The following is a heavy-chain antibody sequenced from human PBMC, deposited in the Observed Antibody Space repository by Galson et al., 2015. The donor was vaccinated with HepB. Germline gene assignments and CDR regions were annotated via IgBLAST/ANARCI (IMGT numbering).Heavy chain of an antibody. CDR3: AYGSDV. CDR1: GDSVTSNSAV. Sequence: CAISGDSVTSNSAVWNWIGQSPSRSLEWLGRTYFRSKWRIDYAMSVKSRITISADTSDNQFSLLLGSVTPEDTAVYYCAYGSDVWGPGTTVIVSS. CDR2: TYFRSKWRI. V-gene: IGHV6-1*01. J-gene: IGHJ6*02.